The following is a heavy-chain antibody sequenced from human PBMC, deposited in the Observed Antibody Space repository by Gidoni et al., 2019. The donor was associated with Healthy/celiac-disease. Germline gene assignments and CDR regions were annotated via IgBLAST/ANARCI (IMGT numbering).Heavy chain of an antibody. Sequence: EVQLLESGGGLVQPGGSLRLSCAASGFTFSSYAMSWVRQAPGKGLEWVSASSGSGGSTYYAESVKGRFTISRDNSKNTLYLQMNSLRAEDTAVYYCAKDFIVVVVPDELWEYWGQGTLVTVSS. CDR3: AKDFIVVVVPDELWEY. V-gene: IGHV3-23*01. CDR1: GFTFSSYA. CDR2: SSGSGGST. J-gene: IGHJ4*02. D-gene: IGHD2-15*01.